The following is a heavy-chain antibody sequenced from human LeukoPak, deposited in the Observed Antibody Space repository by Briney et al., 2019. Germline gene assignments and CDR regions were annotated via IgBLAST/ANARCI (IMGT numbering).Heavy chain of an antibody. CDR2: INSDGSST. V-gene: IGHV3-74*01. D-gene: IGHD3-10*01. Sequence: GVSLRLSCAASGFTFSSYWMHWVRQAPGKGLVWVSRINSDGSSTSYADSVKGRFTISRDNAKNTLYLQMNSLRAEDTAVYYCARGLGFGELIDYWGQGTLVTVPS. CDR3: ARGLGFGELIDY. J-gene: IGHJ4*02. CDR1: GFTFSSYW.